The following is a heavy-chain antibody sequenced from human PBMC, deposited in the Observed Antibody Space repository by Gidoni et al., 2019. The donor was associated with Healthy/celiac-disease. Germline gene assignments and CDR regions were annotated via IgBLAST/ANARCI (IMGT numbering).Heavy chain of an antibody. Sequence: QVQLVESGGGLVKPGGSLRLSCAASGFTFSYYYMSWIRQAPGKGLEWVSYISSSGSTIYYADSVKGRFTISRDNAKNSLYLQMNSLRAEDTAVYYCARQPSITIFGVVVDWFDPWGQGTLVTVSS. D-gene: IGHD3-3*01. CDR3: ARQPSITIFGVVVDWFDP. V-gene: IGHV3-11*01. J-gene: IGHJ5*02. CDR2: ISSSGSTI. CDR1: GFTFSYYY.